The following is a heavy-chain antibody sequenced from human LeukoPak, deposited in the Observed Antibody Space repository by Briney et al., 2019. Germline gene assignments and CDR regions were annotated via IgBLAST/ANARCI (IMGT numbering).Heavy chain of an antibody. Sequence: GRSLRLSYAGSGFTFSSCGMHWVRQAPGKGLEWVAVISYDGSNKYYADSVKGRFTISRDNSKNTLYLQMNSLRAEDTAVYYCARDREYYDSSGYGDYWGQGTLVTVSS. V-gene: IGHV3-30-3*01. J-gene: IGHJ4*02. D-gene: IGHD3-22*01. CDR3: ARDREYYDSSGYGDY. CDR1: GFTFSSCG. CDR2: ISYDGSNK.